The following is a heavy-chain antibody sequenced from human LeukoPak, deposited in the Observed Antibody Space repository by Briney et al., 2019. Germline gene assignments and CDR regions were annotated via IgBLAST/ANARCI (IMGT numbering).Heavy chain of an antibody. V-gene: IGHV1-69*05. J-gene: IGHJ5*02. CDR1: GGTFSSYA. Sequence: SVKVSCKASGGTFSSYAISWVRQAPGQGLEWMGGIIPIFGTANYAQKFQGRVTTTTDESTSTAYMELSSLRSEDTAVYYCAREILTGYCSSTSCYKGGWFDPWGQGTLVTVSS. D-gene: IGHD2-2*01. CDR2: IIPIFGTA. CDR3: AREILTGYCSSTSCYKGGWFDP.